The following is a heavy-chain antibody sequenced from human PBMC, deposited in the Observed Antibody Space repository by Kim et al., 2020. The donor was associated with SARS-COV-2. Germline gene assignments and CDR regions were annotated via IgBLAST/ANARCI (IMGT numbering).Heavy chain of an antibody. V-gene: IGHV4-34*01. CDR3: ARGTGYCSSTSCKYFDY. CDR1: GGSFSGYY. D-gene: IGHD2-2*01. CDR2: INHSGST. Sequence: SETLSLTCAVYGGSFSGYYWSWIRQPPGKGLEWIGEINHSGSTNYNPSLKSRVTISVDTSKNQFSLKLSSVTAADTAVYYCARGTGYCSSTSCKYFDYWGQGTLVTVSS. J-gene: IGHJ4*02.